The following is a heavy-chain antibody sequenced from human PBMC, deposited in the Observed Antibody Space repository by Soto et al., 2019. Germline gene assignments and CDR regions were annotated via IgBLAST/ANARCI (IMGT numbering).Heavy chain of an antibody. V-gene: IGHV3-73*01. CDR3: TRGAYDSSDYYYFDY. CDR1: GFTFSGSA. CDR2: ITSKANSYAT. D-gene: IGHD3-22*01. Sequence: LRLSCAASGFTFSGSAMHWVRQASGKGLEWVGRITSKANSYATAYAASVKGRFTISRDESKNTAYLQMNSLKTEDTAVYYCTRGAYDSSDYYYFDYWGQGTLVTVSS. J-gene: IGHJ4*02.